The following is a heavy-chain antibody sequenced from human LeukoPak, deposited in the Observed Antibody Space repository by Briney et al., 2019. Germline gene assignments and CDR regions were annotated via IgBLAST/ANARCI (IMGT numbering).Heavy chain of an antibody. CDR2: IYYSGST. Sequence: SETLSLTCTVSGGSISSSSYYWGWIRQPPGKGLEWIGSIYYSGSTYYNPSLKSRVTISVDTSKNQFSLKLSSVTAADTAVYYCARSTGGPNWFDPWGQGTLVTVSS. D-gene: IGHD3-10*01. J-gene: IGHJ5*02. CDR1: GGSISSSSYY. CDR3: ARSTGGPNWFDP. V-gene: IGHV4-39*01.